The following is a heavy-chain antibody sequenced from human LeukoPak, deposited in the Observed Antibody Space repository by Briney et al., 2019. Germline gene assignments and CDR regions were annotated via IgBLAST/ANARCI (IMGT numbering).Heavy chain of an antibody. CDR1: GFTFRIYA. Sequence: GGSLRLSCAASGFTFRIYAMYGVRETPDKGRGWVAIIFQNGDDKVYSDSVKGRFTVSRDNSENRLYLQMNSLRGEDTGVYYCVRDGDRSTWPLDYWGQGTLVTVSS. D-gene: IGHD3-22*01. CDR3: VRDGDRSTWPLDY. V-gene: IGHV3-30-3*01. J-gene: IGHJ4*02. CDR2: IFQNGDDK.